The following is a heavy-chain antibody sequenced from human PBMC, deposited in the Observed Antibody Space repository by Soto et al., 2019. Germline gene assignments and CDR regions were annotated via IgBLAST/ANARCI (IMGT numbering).Heavy chain of an antibody. D-gene: IGHD6-6*01. CDR2: IYYSGRT. V-gene: IGHV4-31*03. J-gene: IGHJ6*02. Sequence: PSETLSLTCTVSGGSISSGGYYWSWIRQHPGKGLEWIGYIYYSGRTYYNPSLKSRVTISVDTSKNQFSLKLSSVTAADTAVYYCARESIAARPFDYYYGMDVWAQGTTVTVSS. CDR3: ARESIAARPFDYYYGMDV. CDR1: GGSISSGGYY.